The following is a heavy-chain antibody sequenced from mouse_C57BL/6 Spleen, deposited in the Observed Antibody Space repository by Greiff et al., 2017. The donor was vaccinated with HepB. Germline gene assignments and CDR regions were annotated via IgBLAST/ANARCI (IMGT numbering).Heavy chain of an antibody. D-gene: IGHD1-1*01. V-gene: IGHV1-69*01. Sequence: QVQLQQPGAELVMPGASVKLSCKASGYTFTSYWMHWVKQRPGQGLEWIGEIDPSDSYTNYNQKFKGKSTLTVDKSSSTTYMQLSSLTSEDSAVYYCARGAVVATEAMDYWGQGTSVTVSS. CDR1: GYTFTSYW. CDR3: ARGAVVATEAMDY. CDR2: IDPSDSYT. J-gene: IGHJ4*01.